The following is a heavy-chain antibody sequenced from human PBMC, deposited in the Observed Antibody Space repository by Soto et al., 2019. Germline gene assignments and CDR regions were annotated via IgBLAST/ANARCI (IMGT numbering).Heavy chain of an antibody. CDR3: ASYVGRYDSSGYYGHDAFYI. J-gene: IGHJ3*02. CDR2: LNPYSGGT. D-gene: IGHD3-22*01. CDR1: GYTFPGYY. Sequence: GGSVQVSFQASGYTFPGYYMYWVRQAPGQGLEWMGLLNPYSGGTNYAQKFQGRVTMTRDTSISTAYMELSRLRSDDTAVYYCASYVGRYDSSGYYGHDAFYIWGQGTMGTVSS. V-gene: IGHV1-2*02.